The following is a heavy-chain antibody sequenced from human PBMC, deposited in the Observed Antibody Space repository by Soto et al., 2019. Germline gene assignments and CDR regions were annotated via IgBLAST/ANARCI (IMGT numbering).Heavy chain of an antibody. CDR1: GFTFSSYA. D-gene: IGHD2-15*01. Sequence: PGGSLRLSCAASGFTFSSYAMSWVRQAPGKGLEWVSAISGSGGSTYYADSVKGRFTISRDNSKNTLYLQMNSLRAEDTAVYYCAKDRRCCKPSGTNYYGMDVWGQGTTVTVSS. V-gene: IGHV3-23*01. CDR3: AKDRRCCKPSGTNYYGMDV. CDR2: ISGSGGST. J-gene: IGHJ6*02.